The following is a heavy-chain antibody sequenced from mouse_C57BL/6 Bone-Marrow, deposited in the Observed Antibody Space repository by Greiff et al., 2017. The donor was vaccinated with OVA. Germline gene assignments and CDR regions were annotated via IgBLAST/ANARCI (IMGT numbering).Heavy chain of an antibody. J-gene: IGHJ4*01. D-gene: IGHD1-1*01. Sequence: EVQLQESGPELVKPGASVKISCKASGYSFTDYNMNWVKQSNGKSLEWIGVINPNYGTTSYNQKFKGKATLTVDQSSSTAYMQLNSLTSEDSAVYYCARRGGSSSYYAMDYWGQGTSVTVSS. CDR1: GYSFTDYN. CDR3: ARRGGSSSYYAMDY. CDR2: INPNYGTT. V-gene: IGHV1-39*01.